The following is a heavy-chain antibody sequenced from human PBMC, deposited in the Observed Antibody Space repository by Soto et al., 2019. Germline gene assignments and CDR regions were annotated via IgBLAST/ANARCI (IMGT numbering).Heavy chain of an antibody. D-gene: IGHD4-4*01. CDR2: INHSGST. Sequence: PSETLSLTCAVYGGSFSGYYWSWIRQPPGKGLEWIGEINHSGSTNYNPSLKSRVTISVDTSKNQFSLKLSSVTAADTAVYYCARGSNYSNYFWFDPWGQGTLVTVSS. CDR1: GGSFSGYY. J-gene: IGHJ5*02. CDR3: ARGSNYSNYFWFDP. V-gene: IGHV4-34*01.